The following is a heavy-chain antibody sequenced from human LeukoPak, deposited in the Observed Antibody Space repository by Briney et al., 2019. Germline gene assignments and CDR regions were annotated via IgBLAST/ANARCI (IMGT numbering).Heavy chain of an antibody. CDR2: INHNGST. J-gene: IGHJ6*02. CDR3: ARVGDGYHPYYYGMDA. V-gene: IGHV4-34*01. CDR1: GGSFSGYY. Sequence: SETLSLTCAVYGGSFSGYYWSWIRQPPGKGLEWIGEINHNGSTNYNPSLKSRVTISVDTSKNQFSLKLSSVTAADTAVYYCARVGDGYHPYYYGMDAWGQGTTVTVSS. D-gene: IGHD5-24*01.